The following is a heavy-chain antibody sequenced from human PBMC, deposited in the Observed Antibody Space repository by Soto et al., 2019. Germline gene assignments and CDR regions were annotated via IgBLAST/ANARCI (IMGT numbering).Heavy chain of an antibody. Sequence: PGGSLRLSCAASGFTFSSYGMHWVRQAPGKGLEWVAVIWYDGSNKYYADSVKGRLTISRDNSKNTLYLQMNSLRAEDTAVYYCARSRGYYYYYGMDVWGQGTTVTVSS. CDR1: GFTFSSYG. D-gene: IGHD3-10*01. J-gene: IGHJ6*02. CDR3: ARSRGYYYYYGMDV. CDR2: IWYDGSNK. V-gene: IGHV3-33*01.